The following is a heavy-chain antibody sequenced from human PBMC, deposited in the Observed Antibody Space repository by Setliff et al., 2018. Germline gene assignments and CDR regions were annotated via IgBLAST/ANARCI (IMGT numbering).Heavy chain of an antibody. V-gene: IGHV4-61*03. J-gene: IGHJ3*02. Sequence: SETLSLTCTVSGGSISTSSYWGWIRQPPGKGLEWIGHIYYSGTTNYNASLKNRVSISVDTSKNHFSLKLNSVTAADTAVYYCARVGSSSWYGGGFDIWGQGTMVTV. CDR1: GGSISTSSY. CDR3: ARVGSSSWYGGGFDI. CDR2: IYYSGTT. D-gene: IGHD6-13*01.